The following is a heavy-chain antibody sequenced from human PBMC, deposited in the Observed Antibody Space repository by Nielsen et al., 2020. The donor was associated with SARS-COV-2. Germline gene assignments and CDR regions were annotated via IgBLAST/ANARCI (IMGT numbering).Heavy chain of an antibody. D-gene: IGHD5-18*01. V-gene: IGHV3-15*01. Sequence: GGSLRLSCAASGFTFSGSAMHWVRQAPGKGLEWAGRIKSKTDGGTTDYAAPVKGRFTISRDDSKNTLYLQMNSLKTEDTAVYYCARVRAGIQLWTMQEMDVWGKGTTVTVSS. CDR1: GFTFSGSA. CDR3: ARVRAGIQLWTMQEMDV. J-gene: IGHJ6*04. CDR2: IKSKTDGGTT.